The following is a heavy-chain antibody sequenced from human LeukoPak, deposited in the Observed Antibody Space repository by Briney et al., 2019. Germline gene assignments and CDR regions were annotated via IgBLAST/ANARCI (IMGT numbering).Heavy chain of an antibody. J-gene: IGHJ3*02. D-gene: IGHD6-13*01. CDR1: GYTFTSYD. Sequence: GASVKASCKASGYTFTSYDINWVRQATGPRREWMGGMNPNSGNTGYAQKFQCRVTMTRNTSISTAYMELSSLRSEDTAVYYCARGYSSSWLSAGREDAFDIWGQGTMVTVSS. CDR2: MNPNSGNT. CDR3: ARGYSSSWLSAGREDAFDI. V-gene: IGHV1-8*01.